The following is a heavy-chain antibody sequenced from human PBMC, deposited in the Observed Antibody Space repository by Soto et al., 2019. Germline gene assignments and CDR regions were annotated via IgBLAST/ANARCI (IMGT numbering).Heavy chain of an antibody. D-gene: IGHD5-12*01. CDR3: ARAPRDGYNYVLP. CDR1: GYTFTSYG. J-gene: IGHJ4*02. CDR2: ISAYNGNT. V-gene: IGHV1-18*01. Sequence: QVQLVQSGAEVKKPGASVKVSCKASGYTFTSYGISWVRQVPGQGLEWMGWISAYNGNTNYAQKFQGRVTMTTDTATTTAYMELRSLRSDDTAVYYCARAPRDGYNYVLPWGQGTLVIVSA.